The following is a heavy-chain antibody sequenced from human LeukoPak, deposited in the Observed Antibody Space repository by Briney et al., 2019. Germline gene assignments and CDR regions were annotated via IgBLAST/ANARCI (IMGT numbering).Heavy chain of an antibody. J-gene: IGHJ4*02. CDR2: IFGDGPGL. CDR3: TREGGSADAGF. V-gene: IGHV3-21*06. Sequence: GGSLRLSCEASGFSFSASSMNCVRQAPGKGLEWVSSIFGDGPGLYYADSVKGRFTISRDNGKNSVYLEMNSLRDDDTAVYYCTREGGSADAGFWGQGTLVTVSS. D-gene: IGHD3-16*01. CDR1: GFSFSASS.